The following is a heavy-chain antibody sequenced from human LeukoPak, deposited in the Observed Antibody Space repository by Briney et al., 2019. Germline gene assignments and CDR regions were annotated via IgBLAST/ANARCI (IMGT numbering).Heavy chain of an antibody. D-gene: IGHD2-15*01. CDR3: AKQLGYCSDGSCYFPY. CDR1: GFTFSSSA. CDR2: ISNNGGYT. V-gene: IGHV3-23*01. Sequence: PGGSLRLSCAASGFTFSSSAMSWVRQAPGKGLEWVSAISNNGGYTYYADSVQGRFTISRDNPKSTLCLQMNSLRAEDTAVYYCAKQLGYCSDGSCYFPYWGQGTLVIVSS. J-gene: IGHJ4*02.